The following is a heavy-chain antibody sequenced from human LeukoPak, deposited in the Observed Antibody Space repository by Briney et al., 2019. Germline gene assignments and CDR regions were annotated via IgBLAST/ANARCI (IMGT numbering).Heavy chain of an antibody. Sequence: GGSLRLSCVTSGFTLSDYRMNWFRQAPGKGLEWVSVISASGGTTYYADSVDGRFTISRDNSKNTLFVQMNSLRVDDTAVYYCAKREYDSSRYPMYTIDYWGQGTLVTVSA. CDR3: AKREYDSSRYPMYTIDY. D-gene: IGHD3-22*01. J-gene: IGHJ4*02. CDR2: ISASGGTT. V-gene: IGHV3-23*01. CDR1: GFTLSDYR.